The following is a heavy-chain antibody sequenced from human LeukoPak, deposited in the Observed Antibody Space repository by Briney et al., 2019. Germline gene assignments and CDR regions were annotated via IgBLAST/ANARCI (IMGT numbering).Heavy chain of an antibody. CDR3: ARVWDGAHAFDI. J-gene: IGHJ3*02. D-gene: IGHD1-26*01. Sequence: ASVKVSCKASGGTFSSYAISWVRQAPGQGLEWMGGIIPIFGTANYAQKFQGRVTITADESTSTAYIELSSLRSEDTAVYYCARVWDGAHAFDIWGQGTMVTVSS. CDR1: GGTFSSYA. CDR2: IIPIFGTA. V-gene: IGHV1-69*13.